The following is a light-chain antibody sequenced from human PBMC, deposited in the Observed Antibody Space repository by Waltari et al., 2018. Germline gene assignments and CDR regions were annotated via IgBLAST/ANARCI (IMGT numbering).Light chain of an antibody. V-gene: IGKV4-1*01. Sequence: DIVMTQSPDSLAVALGERATINCKSSQSILYSSDKNNYLAWYQQRPGQPPKVIMYWALTRESWVPDRFSGGGSGTDVTLTISSVQAEDVAVYYCQQYYNIRWTFGQGTKVEI. J-gene: IGKJ1*01. CDR1: QSILYSSDKNNY. CDR3: QQYYNIRWT. CDR2: WAL.